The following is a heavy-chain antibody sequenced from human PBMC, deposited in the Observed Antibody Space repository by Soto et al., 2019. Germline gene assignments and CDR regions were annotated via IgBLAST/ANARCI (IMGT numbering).Heavy chain of an antibody. D-gene: IGHD4-4*01. V-gene: IGHV1-46*01. CDR3: ARVRLQDDAFDI. CDR1: GYTFTSYY. CDR2: INPSGGST. Sequence: ASVKVSCKASGYTFTSYYIHWVRQAPGQGLEWMGIINPSGGSTIYAQKFQGRVTMTRDTSTSTVYMELSSLRSEGTAVYYCARVRLQDDAFDIWGQGTMVTVSS. J-gene: IGHJ3*02.